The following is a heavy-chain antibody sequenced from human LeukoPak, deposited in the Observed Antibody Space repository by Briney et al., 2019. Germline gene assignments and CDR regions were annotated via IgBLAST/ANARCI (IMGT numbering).Heavy chain of an antibody. J-gene: IGHJ4*02. Sequence: EASVKVSCKASGYTFTSYGISWVRQAPGQGPEWMGWIGAYNGNTNYAQKLQGRVTMTTETSTSTAYMELRSLRSDDTAVYYCAKSPGAVATPKFDYWGQGTLVTVSS. CDR3: AKSPGAVATPKFDY. V-gene: IGHV1-18*01. CDR2: IGAYNGNT. CDR1: GYTFTSYG. D-gene: IGHD6-19*01.